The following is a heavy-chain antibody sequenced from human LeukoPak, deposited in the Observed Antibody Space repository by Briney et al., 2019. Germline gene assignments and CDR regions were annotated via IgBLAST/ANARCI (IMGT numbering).Heavy chain of an antibody. CDR2: INPNSGGT. CDR1: GYTFTSYD. J-gene: IGHJ4*02. V-gene: IGHV1-2*02. D-gene: IGHD3-10*01. Sequence: ASVKVSCKASGYTFTSYDINWVRQAPGQGLEWMGWINPNSGGTNYAQKFQGRVTMTRDTSISTAYMELSRLRSDDTAVYYCARAPAPVYGSGSHYYFDYWGQGTLVTVSS. CDR3: ARAPAPVYGSGSHYYFDY.